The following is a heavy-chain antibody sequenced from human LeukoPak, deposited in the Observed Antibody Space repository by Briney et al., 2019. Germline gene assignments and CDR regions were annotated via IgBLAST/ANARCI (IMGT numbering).Heavy chain of an antibody. J-gene: IGHJ4*02. CDR3: ARDRLSLTVAVIFDY. V-gene: IGHV1-18*01. CDR1: GYTFTNYG. Sequence: ASVKVSCKASGYTFTNYGISWVRQAPGQGLEWMGWLNTYNGQTDYAQKFQGRVTMTTDTSTSTANMELRSLRSDDTAVYFCARDRLSLTVAVIFDYWGQGTLVTVSS. D-gene: IGHD6-19*01. CDR2: LNTYNGQT.